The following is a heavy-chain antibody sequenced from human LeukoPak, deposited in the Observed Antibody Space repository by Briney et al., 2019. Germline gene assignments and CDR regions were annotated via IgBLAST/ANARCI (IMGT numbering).Heavy chain of an antibody. CDR2: INAGNGNT. V-gene: IGHV1-3*01. CDR1: GYTFTSYA. J-gene: IGHJ5*02. Sequence: GASVTVSCTASGYTFTSYAMHWVRQAPGQRLEWMGWINAGNGNTKYSQKFQGRVTITRDTSASTAYMELSSLRSEDTAVYYCARDLGDNWFDPWGQGTLVTVSS. CDR3: ARDLGDNWFDP. D-gene: IGHD3-10*01.